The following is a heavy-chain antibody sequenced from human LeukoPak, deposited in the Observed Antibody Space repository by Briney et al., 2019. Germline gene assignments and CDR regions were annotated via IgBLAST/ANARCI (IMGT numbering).Heavy chain of an antibody. CDR3: ARDTGYSSGWALRYFDL. J-gene: IGHJ2*01. Sequence: GGSLRLSCAASGFTFSSYSMNWVRQAPGKGLEWVSSISSSSSYIYYADSVKGRFTISRDNAKNPLYLQMNSLRAEDTTVYYCARDTGYSSGWALRYFDLWGRGTLVTVSS. CDR1: GFTFSSYS. CDR2: ISSSSSYI. D-gene: IGHD6-19*01. V-gene: IGHV3-21*01.